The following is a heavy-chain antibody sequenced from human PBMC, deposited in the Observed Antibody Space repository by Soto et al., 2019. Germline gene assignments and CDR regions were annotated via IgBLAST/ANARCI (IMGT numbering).Heavy chain of an antibody. J-gene: IGHJ4*02. CDR3: AKNTYYDIFTGHFDY. Sequence: PGGSLRLACAASGFTFSSYAMSWVRQAPGKGLEWVSAISGSGGSTYYADSVKGRFTISRDNSKNTLYLQMNSLRAEDTAVYYCAKNTYYDIFTGHFDYWGQGTLVTVSS. V-gene: IGHV3-23*01. CDR1: GFTFSSYA. CDR2: ISGSGGST. D-gene: IGHD3-9*01.